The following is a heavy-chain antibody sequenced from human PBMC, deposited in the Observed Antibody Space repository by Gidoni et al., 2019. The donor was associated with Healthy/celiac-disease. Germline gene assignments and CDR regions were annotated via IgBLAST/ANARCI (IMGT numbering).Heavy chain of an antibody. D-gene: IGHD3-10*01. CDR1: GFPFGRYA. V-gene: IGHV3-23*01. CDR3: AKDALWFGETHYFDY. Sequence: EVQLLESGGGLVQPGGSLRTSWAASGFPFGRYARSWVRQAPGKGLEWVSAISGSGGSTYYADSVKGRFTISRDNSKNTLYLQMNSLRAEDTAVYYCAKDALWFGETHYFDYWGQGTLVTVSS. J-gene: IGHJ4*02. CDR2: ISGSGGST.